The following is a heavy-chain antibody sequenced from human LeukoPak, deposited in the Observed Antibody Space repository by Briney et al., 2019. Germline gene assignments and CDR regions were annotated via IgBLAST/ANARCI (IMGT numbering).Heavy chain of an antibody. J-gene: IGHJ4*02. D-gene: IGHD4-11*01. CDR3: AKGVWDSDYPYFDY. CDR2: ISGSGGST. CDR1: GFTFSSYA. V-gene: IGHV3-23*01. Sequence: GGSLRLSCAASGFTFSSYAMSWVRQAPGKGLEWVSAISGSGGSTYYADSEKGRFTISRDNSKNALYLQMNSLRAEDTAVYYCAKGVWDSDYPYFDYWGQGTLVTVSS.